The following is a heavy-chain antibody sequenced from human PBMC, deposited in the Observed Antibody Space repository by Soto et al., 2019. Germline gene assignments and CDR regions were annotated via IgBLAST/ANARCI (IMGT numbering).Heavy chain of an antibody. V-gene: IGHV4-4*02. CDR3: ACIFSGGYGYGFYYYGMDV. J-gene: IGHJ6*02. CDR1: GGSISSSNS. CDR2: IYYSGST. D-gene: IGHD5-18*01. Sequence: PSXTLSLTCAVSGGSISSSNSWSWVRHPPCKGLEWIGEIYYSGSTYYNPSLKSRVTISVDTSKNQFSLKLSSVTAADTAVYYCACIFSGGYGYGFYYYGMDVWGQGTTVTVSS.